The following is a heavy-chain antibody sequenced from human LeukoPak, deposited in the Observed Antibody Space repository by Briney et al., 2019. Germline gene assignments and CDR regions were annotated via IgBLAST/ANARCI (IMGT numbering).Heavy chain of an antibody. V-gene: IGHV3-30*18. D-gene: IGHD3-16*02. Sequence: PGGSLRLSCAPSGFTFSRHGMHWVRQAPGKGLEWVAVISNDGSTKKYADSVKGRFTISRDNSKNTLYVQMNSLRADDAAVYYCAKGRSSYPMDYIFDFWGQGTLVTVSS. CDR3: AKGRSSYPMDYIFDF. CDR1: GFTFSRHG. J-gene: IGHJ4*02. CDR2: ISNDGSTK.